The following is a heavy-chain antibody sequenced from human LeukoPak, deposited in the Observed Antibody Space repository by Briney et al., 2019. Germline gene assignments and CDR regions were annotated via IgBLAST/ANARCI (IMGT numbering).Heavy chain of an antibody. CDR1: GGSISSYY. Sequence: SETLSLTCTVSGGSISSYYWSWIRQPPGKGLEWIGYIYYSGSTNYNPSLKSRVTISVDTSKNQFSLKLSSVTAADTAVYYCAREDRTAYCGGDCPIRPYYYYYYMDVWGKGTTVTVSS. CDR2: IYYSGST. D-gene: IGHD2-21*02. V-gene: IGHV4-4*08. J-gene: IGHJ6*03. CDR3: AREDRTAYCGGDCPIRPYYYYYYMDV.